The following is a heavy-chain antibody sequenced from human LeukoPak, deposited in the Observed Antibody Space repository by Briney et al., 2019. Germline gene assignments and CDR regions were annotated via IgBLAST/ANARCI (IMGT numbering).Heavy chain of an antibody. V-gene: IGHV3-7*01. CDR1: GFTFSSYW. J-gene: IGHJ6*02. Sequence: GSLRLSCAASGFTFSSYWMSWVRQAPGKGLEWVANIKQDGSEKYYVDSVKGRFTISRDNAKNSLCLQMNSLRAEDTAVYYCARDKGYCSGGSCYGYYYGMDVWGQGTTVTVSS. CDR2: IKQDGSEK. D-gene: IGHD2-15*01. CDR3: ARDKGYCSGGSCYGYYYGMDV.